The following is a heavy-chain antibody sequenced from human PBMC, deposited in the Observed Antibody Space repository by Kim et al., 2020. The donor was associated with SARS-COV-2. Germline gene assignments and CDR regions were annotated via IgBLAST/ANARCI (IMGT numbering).Heavy chain of an antibody. CDR3: AKTHNSGWAFDY. Sequence: GGSLRLSCAASGFTFSNYDMSWVRQAPGKGLEWLSITKTSDGNSHYADSVKGRFTSSRDNSKNTLYLQMSSLRAEDTAVYYCAKTHNSGWAFDYWGQGTLVTVSS. D-gene: IGHD6-19*01. CDR2: TKTSDGNS. J-gene: IGHJ4*02. CDR1: GFTFSNYD. V-gene: IGHV3-23*01.